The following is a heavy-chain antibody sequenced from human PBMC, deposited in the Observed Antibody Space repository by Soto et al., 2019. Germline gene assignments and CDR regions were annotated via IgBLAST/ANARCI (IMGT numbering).Heavy chain of an antibody. CDR2: INLSGST. Sequence: QVQLQQWGAGLVKPSETLSLTCAVSGGSFSGYYWTWIRQPPGKGLEWIGEINLSGSTNYNPSLRSRVTPSVDTSKSQFSMTMTSMPAADTAVYFCARGSIVAAVWGQGILVTVSS. V-gene: IGHV4-34*02. J-gene: IGHJ4*02. CDR3: ARGSIVAAV. D-gene: IGHD6-13*01. CDR1: GGSFSGYY.